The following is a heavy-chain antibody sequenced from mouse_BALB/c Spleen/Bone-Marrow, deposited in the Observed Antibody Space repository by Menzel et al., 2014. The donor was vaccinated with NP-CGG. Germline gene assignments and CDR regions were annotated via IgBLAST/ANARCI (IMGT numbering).Heavy chain of an antibody. CDR3: ARQGYYGKGDY. V-gene: IGHV4-1*02. CDR1: GFDFSRYW. J-gene: IGHJ2*01. D-gene: IGHD2-1*01. CDR2: INPDSSTI. Sequence: EVQVVESGGGLVQPGGSLKLSCAASGFDFSRYWMSWVRQAPGKGLEWIGEINPDSSTINYTPSLKDKFIISRDNAKNTLYLQMSKVRSEDTVLYYCARQGYYGKGDYWGQGTTLTVSS.